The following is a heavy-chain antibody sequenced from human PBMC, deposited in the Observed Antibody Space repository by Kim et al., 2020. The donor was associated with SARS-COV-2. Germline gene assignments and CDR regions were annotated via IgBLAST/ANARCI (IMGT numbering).Heavy chain of an antibody. D-gene: IGHD3-22*01. J-gene: IGHJ3*02. Sequence: SETLSLTCTVSGGSISSGSYYWSWIRQPAGKGLEWIGRIYTSGSTNYNPSLKSRVTISVDTSKNQFSLKLSSVTAADTAVYYCARGKDYYDSSGYYYNHDAFDIWGQGTMVTVSS. CDR3: ARGKDYYDSSGYYYNHDAFDI. CDR2: IYTSGST. CDR1: GGSISSGSYY. V-gene: IGHV4-61*02.